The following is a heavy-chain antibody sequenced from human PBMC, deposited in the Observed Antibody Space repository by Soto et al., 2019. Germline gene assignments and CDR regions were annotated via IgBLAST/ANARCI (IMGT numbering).Heavy chain of an antibody. V-gene: IGHV3-30-3*01. D-gene: IGHD6-19*01. Sequence: QPGGSLRLSCAASGFTFSSYAMHWVRQAPGKGLEWVAVISYDGSNKYYADSVKGRFTISRDNSKNTLYLQMNSLRAEDTAVYYCARDPSGWSYFDYWGQGTLVTVS. CDR1: GFTFSSYA. J-gene: IGHJ4*02. CDR3: ARDPSGWSYFDY. CDR2: ISYDGSNK.